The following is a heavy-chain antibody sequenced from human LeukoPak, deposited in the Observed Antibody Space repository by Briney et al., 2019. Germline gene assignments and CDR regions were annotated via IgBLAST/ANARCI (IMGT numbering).Heavy chain of an antibody. J-gene: IGHJ6*04. D-gene: IGHD3-10*02. CDR2: ITSSGSTI. CDR3: AELGITMIGGV. Sequence: PGGSLRLSCAASGFTFSSYELNWVRQAPGKGLEWISYITSSGSTIYYADSVKGRFTISRDNAKNSLYLQMNSLRAEDTAVYYCAELGITMIGGVWGKGTTVTISS. V-gene: IGHV3-48*03. CDR1: GFTFSSYE.